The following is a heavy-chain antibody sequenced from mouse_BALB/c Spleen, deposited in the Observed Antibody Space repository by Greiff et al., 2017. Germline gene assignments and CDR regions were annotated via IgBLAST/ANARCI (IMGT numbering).Heavy chain of an antibody. J-gene: IGHJ4*01. Sequence: EVKLLESGPGLVKPSQSLSLTCTVTGYSITSDYAWNWIRQFPGNKLEWMGYISYSGSTSYNPSLKSRISITRDTSKNQFFLQLNSVTTEDTATYYCAIYDGYYGAMDYWGQGTSVTVSS. CDR3: AIYDGYYGAMDY. CDR1: GYSITSDYA. CDR2: ISYSGST. V-gene: IGHV3-2*02. D-gene: IGHD2-3*01.